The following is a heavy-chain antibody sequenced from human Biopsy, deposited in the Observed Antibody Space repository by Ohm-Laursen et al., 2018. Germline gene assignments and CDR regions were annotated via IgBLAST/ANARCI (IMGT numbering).Heavy chain of an antibody. J-gene: IGHJ2*01. V-gene: IGHV3-33*01. CDR2: IWYDGSNG. Sequence: SLRLSCAASGFIFNYGMHWVRQAPGKGLEWVAVIWYDGSNGNYADSVKGRFTISRDNSKNTLYLQMNSLRAEGTAVYYCARRAVAGTYNWYFDLWGRGTLVTVSS. D-gene: IGHD6-19*01. CDR3: ARRAVAGTYNWYFDL. CDR1: GFIFNYG.